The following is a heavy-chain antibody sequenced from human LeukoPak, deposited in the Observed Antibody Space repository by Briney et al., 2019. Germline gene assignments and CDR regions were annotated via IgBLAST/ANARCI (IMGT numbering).Heavy chain of an antibody. CDR3: AKDGVRGVVTYHFDY. J-gene: IGHJ4*02. V-gene: IGHV3-23*01. CDR1: GFTFSNYA. Sequence: GGSLRLSCAASGFTFSNYAMSWVRQAPGKGLEWVSAISGSGGSTYYADSVKGRFTISRDNSKNTLYLQMNRLRAEDTAVYYCAKDGVRGVVTYHFDYWGQGTLVTVSS. CDR2: ISGSGGST. D-gene: IGHD3-3*01.